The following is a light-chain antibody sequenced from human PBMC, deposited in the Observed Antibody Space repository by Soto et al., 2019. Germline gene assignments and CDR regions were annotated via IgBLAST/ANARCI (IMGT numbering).Light chain of an antibody. V-gene: IGLV2-8*01. CDR3: SSYAGSNNYV. J-gene: IGLJ1*01. Sequence: QSVLTQPPSASGSPGQSVTISCTGTSSDVGGYNYVYWYQQQPGKAPKLMIYEVSKRPSGVPDRFSGSKSGNTASLTVSGLQAEDEADYYSSSYAGSNNYVFGTGTKLTVL. CDR1: SSDVGGYNY. CDR2: EVS.